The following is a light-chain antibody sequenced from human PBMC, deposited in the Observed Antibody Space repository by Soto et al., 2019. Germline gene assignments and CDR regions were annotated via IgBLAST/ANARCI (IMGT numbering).Light chain of an antibody. CDR1: QSVSSN. J-gene: IGKJ4*01. V-gene: IGKV3D-15*01. CDR3: QRYNNWPLT. Sequence: ENVLTQSPGTLSLSPGERATLSCRASQSVSSNYLAWYQQKPGQAPRLLVYGASSRATGIPDRFSGSRSGPEFTLTINSLQSEDFAIYYCQRYNNWPLTFGGGTKVDIK. CDR2: GAS.